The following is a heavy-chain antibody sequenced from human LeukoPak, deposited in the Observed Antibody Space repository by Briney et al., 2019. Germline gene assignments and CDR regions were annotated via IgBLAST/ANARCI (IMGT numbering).Heavy chain of an antibody. CDR1: GFTFGSYW. Sequence: GGSLRLSCAASGFTFGSYWMHWVRQAPGKGLVWVSRINTDGGDTIYADSVKGRFTISRDNSKNTLYLQMNSLRAEDTAVYYCAKEGRYFDWLLDYWGQGTLVTVSS. D-gene: IGHD3-9*01. CDR3: AKEGRYFDWLLDY. CDR2: INTDGGDT. V-gene: IGHV3-74*01. J-gene: IGHJ4*02.